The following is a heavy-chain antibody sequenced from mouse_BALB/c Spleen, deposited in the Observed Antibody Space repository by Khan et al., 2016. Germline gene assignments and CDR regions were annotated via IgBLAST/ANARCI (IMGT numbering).Heavy chain of an antibody. D-gene: IGHD1-1*01. CDR1: GFTFKTYA. CDR2: IRSKSNNFAT. CDR3: VRDAYYPYALDD. V-gene: IGHV10-1*02. Sequence: EVQLVETGGGLVQPRGSLKLSCAASGFTFKTYAMNWVRQAPGKGLEWIARIRSKSNNFATYYADSVKDRFTISRAASQYMLSLKMNTLQTEDTAIHYRVRDAYYPYALDDWGQGTSLTGSS. J-gene: IGHJ4*01.